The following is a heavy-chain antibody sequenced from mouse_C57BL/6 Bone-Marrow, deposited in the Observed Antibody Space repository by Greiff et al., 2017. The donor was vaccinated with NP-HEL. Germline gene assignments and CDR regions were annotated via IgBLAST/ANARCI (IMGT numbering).Heavy chain of an antibody. J-gene: IGHJ1*03. CDR3: SGPLGLRSYFDV. V-gene: IGHV1-81*01. CDR1: GYTFTSYG. Sequence: VQLQQSGAELARPGASVKLSCKASGYTFTSYGISWVKQRTGQGLEWIGEIYPRSGNTYYNEKFKGKATLTADKSSSTAYMELRSLTSEDSAGYFCSGPLGLRSYFDVWGTGTTVTVSS. D-gene: IGHD1-1*01. CDR2: IYPRSGNT.